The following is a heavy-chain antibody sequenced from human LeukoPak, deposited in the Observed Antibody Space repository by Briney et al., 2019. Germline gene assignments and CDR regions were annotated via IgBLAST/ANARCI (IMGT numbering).Heavy chain of an antibody. CDR3: AREFSTNWFDP. CDR1: GGSISSGGYS. CDR2: IYATGST. J-gene: IGHJ5*02. Sequence: SETLSLTCAVSGGSISSGGYSWSWIRQPPGKGLEWIGRIYATGSTNYNPSLESRVTMSVDTSKNHLSLKVTSVTAADTAVYYCAREFSTNWFDPWGQGTLVTVSS. V-gene: IGHV4-61*03.